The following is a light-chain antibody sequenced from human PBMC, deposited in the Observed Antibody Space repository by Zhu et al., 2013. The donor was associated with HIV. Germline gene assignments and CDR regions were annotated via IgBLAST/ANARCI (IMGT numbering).Light chain of an antibody. Sequence: DIQLTQSPSTLSASVGDRVTITCRASQRISSWLAWYQQIPGKAPRLLIYDASRLESGVPQRFSGTGSGTEFTLTISGLQPDDFTTYYCQEYNTPMYTFGQGTKLEI. CDR1: QRISSW. V-gene: IGKV1-5*01. CDR3: QEYNTPMYT. CDR2: DAS. J-gene: IGKJ2*01.